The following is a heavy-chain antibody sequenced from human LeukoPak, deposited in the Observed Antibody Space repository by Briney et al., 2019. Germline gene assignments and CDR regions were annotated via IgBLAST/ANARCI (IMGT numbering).Heavy chain of an antibody. D-gene: IGHD5-12*01. J-gene: IGHJ5*02. Sequence: PGGSLRLSCAASGFTFSSYCMNWVRQAPGKGLEWVSVIRCDGSNKYYADSVKGRFTISRDNSKNTLYLQMNSLRAEDTAVYYCAPPAGSGYADNWFDPWGQGTLVTVSS. V-gene: IGHV3-30*02. CDR1: GFTFSSYC. CDR2: IRCDGSNK. CDR3: APPAGSGYADNWFDP.